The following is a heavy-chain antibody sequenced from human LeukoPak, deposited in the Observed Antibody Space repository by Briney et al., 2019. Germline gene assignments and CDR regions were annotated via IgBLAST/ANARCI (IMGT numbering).Heavy chain of an antibody. V-gene: IGHV3-23*01. CDR2: IGSGSGGTT. J-gene: IGHJ6*02. CDR3: AKNYESGRGVLYGMDV. CDR1: GFTFSSYA. D-gene: IGHD3-10*01. Sequence: GGSLRLSCAASGFTFSSYAMRWVRQAPGKGLEWVSAIGSGSGGTTIYADSVKGRFTISRDNSKNTLYLQMSSLRDEDTAVYYCAKNYESGRGVLYGMDVWGQGTTVTVSS.